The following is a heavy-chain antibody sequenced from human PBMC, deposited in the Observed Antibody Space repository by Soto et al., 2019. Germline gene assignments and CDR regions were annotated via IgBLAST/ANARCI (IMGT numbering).Heavy chain of an antibody. D-gene: IGHD3-3*02. V-gene: IGHV3-53*01. CDR2: IYSGGST. J-gene: IGHJ3*01. Sequence: EVQLVESGGGLIQPGGSLRLSCAASGFTFSSNDMNWVRQAPGKGLEWVSLIYSGGSTYYADSVKGRFTISRDNSKNTMYLQMSSLRAAVKAVYYFANRAFLPAAPWGQGTMVTVSS. CDR1: GFTFSSND. CDR3: ANRAFLPAAP.